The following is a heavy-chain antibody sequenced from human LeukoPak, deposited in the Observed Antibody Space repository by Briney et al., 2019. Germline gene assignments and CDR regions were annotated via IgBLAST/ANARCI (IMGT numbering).Heavy chain of an antibody. CDR3: ARDRVMITFGGVIDLDY. CDR1: GYTFTSYG. Sequence: ASVKVSCKASGYTFTSYGISWVRQAPGQGLEWMGWISAYNGNTNYAQKLQGRVTMTTDTSTSTAYMELRSLRSDDTAVYYCARDRVMITFGGVIDLDYWGQGTLVTVSS. CDR2: ISAYNGNT. V-gene: IGHV1-18*01. J-gene: IGHJ4*02. D-gene: IGHD3-16*02.